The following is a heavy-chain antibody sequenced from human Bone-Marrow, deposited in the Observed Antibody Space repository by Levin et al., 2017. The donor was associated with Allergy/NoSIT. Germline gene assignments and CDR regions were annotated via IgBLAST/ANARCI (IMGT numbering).Heavy chain of an antibody. V-gene: IGHV4-39*07. D-gene: IGHD3-10*01. J-gene: IGHJ4*02. CDR3: ARGRAPGFDY. CDR1: GGSISSSSYY. CDR2: IYYSGST. Sequence: SQTLSLTCTVSGGSISSSSYYWGWIRQPPGKGLEWIGSIYYSGSTYYNPSLKSRVTISVDTSKNQFSLKLSSVTAADTAVYYCARGRAPGFDYWGQGTLVTVSS.